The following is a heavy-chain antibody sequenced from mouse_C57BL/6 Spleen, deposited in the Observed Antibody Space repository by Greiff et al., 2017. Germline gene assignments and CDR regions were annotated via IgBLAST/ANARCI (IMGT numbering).Heavy chain of an antibody. J-gene: IGHJ2*01. CDR1: GYAFSSSW. CDR2: IYPGDGAT. V-gene: IGHV1-82*01. Sequence: VQLQQSGPELVKPGASVKISCKASGYAFSSSWMNWVKQRPGKGLEWIGRIYPGDGATNYNGKFQGKATLTADKSSSTAYLQLSSLTSEDSAVYFCAASYGNDFDYWGQGTTLTVSS. CDR3: AASYGNDFDY. D-gene: IGHD2-1*01.